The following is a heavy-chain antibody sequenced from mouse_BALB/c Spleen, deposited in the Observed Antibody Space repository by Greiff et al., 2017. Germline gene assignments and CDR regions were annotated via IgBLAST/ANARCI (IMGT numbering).Heavy chain of an antibody. V-gene: IGHV1S56*01. CDR1: GYTFTSYY. D-gene: IGHD1-1*01. CDR3: ARRDYYGSSYDAMDY. Sequence: VKLVESGPELVKPGASVRISCKASGYTFTSYYIHWVKQRPGQGLEWIGWIYPGNVNTKYNEKFKGKATLTADKSSSTAYMQLSSLTSEDSAVYCCARRDYYGSSYDAMDYWGQGTSVTVSS. J-gene: IGHJ4*01. CDR2: IYPGNVNT.